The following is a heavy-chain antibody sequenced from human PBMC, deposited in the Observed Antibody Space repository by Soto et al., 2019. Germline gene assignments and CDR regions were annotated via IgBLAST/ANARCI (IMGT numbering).Heavy chain of an antibody. V-gene: IGHV3-64D*06. D-gene: IGHD3-3*01. Sequence: ASLRLSWAACGFTFNSYALHWLHQSPMDVLEYFSAISSNGGSTYYADSVKGRFTISRDNSKNTLYLQMSSLRAEDTAVYYCVKGTGYYDFWSGYGGYYYYGMDVWGQGTTVTVSS. CDR2: ISSNGGST. CDR1: GFTFNSYA. CDR3: VKGTGYYDFWSGYGGYYYYGMDV. J-gene: IGHJ6*02.